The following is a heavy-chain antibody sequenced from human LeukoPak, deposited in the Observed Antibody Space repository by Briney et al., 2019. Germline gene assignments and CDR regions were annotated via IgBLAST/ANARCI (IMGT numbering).Heavy chain of an antibody. CDR2: ISHSGST. Sequence: PSETLSLTCTVSGYFINSNYYWGWIRQPPGKGLEWIATISHSGSTHYSPSLKSRVTISVETSKNKFSLKLSSATAADTAVYYCARINTIMATFDYWGQGTLVTVSS. J-gene: IGHJ4*02. D-gene: IGHD5-24*01. CDR1: GYFINSNYY. V-gene: IGHV4-38-2*02. CDR3: ARINTIMATFDY.